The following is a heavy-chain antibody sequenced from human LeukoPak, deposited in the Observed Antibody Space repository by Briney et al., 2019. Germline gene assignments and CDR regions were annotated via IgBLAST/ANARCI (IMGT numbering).Heavy chain of an antibody. Sequence: GGSLRLSCAASGFTFSSYGMHWVRQAPGKGLEWVALISSDGNNKYYADSVKGRFSISRDNSKNTLYLQMNSLRAEDTAAYYCARIGYSISWSGDYWGQGSLVTVSS. CDR2: ISSDGNNK. CDR3: ARIGYSISWSGDY. V-gene: IGHV3-30*03. CDR1: GFTFSSYG. J-gene: IGHJ4*02. D-gene: IGHD6-13*01.